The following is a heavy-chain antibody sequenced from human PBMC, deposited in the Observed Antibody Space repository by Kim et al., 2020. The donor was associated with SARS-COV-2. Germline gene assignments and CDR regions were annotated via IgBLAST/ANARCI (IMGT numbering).Heavy chain of an antibody. J-gene: IGHJ6*03. Sequence: SETLSLTCVVSGGSISSENYWSWVRQPPGKWLEWIAEIYHDGKTNYNPSLKSRVSISLDKSKNQISLNLNSVTAAATAVYFCARNAYYCMDVWGKGTTVT. CDR2: IYHDGKT. D-gene: IGHD1-1*01. CDR3: ARNAYYCMDV. V-gene: IGHV4-4*02. CDR1: GGSISSENY.